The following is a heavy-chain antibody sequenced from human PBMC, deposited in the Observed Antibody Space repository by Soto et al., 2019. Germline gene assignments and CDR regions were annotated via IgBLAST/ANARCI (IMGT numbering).Heavy chain of an antibody. Sequence: SGPTREKPTQTHTLSGTFAGCSLSTSGVGVGWIRQPPGKALEWLALIYWDDDKRYSPSRKSRLTITKDTSKNQVVLTMTNMDPVDTATYYCAHSLIGYYYDSSGSNWFDPWGQGTLVTVSS. CDR1: GCSLSTSGVG. CDR3: AHSLIGYYYDSSGSNWFDP. J-gene: IGHJ5*02. V-gene: IGHV2-5*02. CDR2: IYWDDDK. D-gene: IGHD3-22*01.